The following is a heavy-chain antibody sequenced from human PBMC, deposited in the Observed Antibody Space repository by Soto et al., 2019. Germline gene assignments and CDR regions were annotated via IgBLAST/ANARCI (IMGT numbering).Heavy chain of an antibody. CDR1: GFTVSNNY. V-gene: IGHV3-53*01. J-gene: IGHJ4*02. CDR3: ASTEYSSSSTQFDY. Sequence: EVQLVESGGGLIQPGGSLRLSCAASGFTVSNNYMSWVRQAPGKGLEWIAVIYTDDTTYYADSMKGRFTVSRDNSKNTLYLHMNSLRAEDTAVYYFASTEYSSSSTQFDYWGQGTLVTVSS. D-gene: IGHD6-6*01. CDR2: IYTDDTT.